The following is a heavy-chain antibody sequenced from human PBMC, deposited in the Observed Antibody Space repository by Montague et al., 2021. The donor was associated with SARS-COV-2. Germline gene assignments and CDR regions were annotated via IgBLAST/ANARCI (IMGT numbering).Heavy chain of an antibody. Sequence: THYSPSLKSRVRLSIDTTKNQFSLKLESLTAANTAVYYCVRDECNWYYFDYWGQGALVTVSS. CDR3: VRDECNWYYFDY. D-gene: IGHD3-3*01. V-gene: IGHV4-4*07. J-gene: IGHJ4*02. CDR2: T.